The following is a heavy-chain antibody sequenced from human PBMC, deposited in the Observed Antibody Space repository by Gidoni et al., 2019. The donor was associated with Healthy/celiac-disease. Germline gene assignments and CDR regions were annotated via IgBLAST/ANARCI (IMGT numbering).Heavy chain of an antibody. D-gene: IGHD6-13*01. J-gene: IGHJ4*02. V-gene: IGHV4-34*01. CDR1: GGSFSGYY. CDR2: INHSGST. Sequence: QVQLQQWGAGLLKPSETLSLTCAVYGGSFSGYYWSWIRQPPGKGLEWIGEINHSGSTNYNPSLKRRVTISVDTSKNQFSLKLSSVTAADTAVYYCARGRGSSSLGYWGQGTLVTVSS. CDR3: ARGRGSSSLGY.